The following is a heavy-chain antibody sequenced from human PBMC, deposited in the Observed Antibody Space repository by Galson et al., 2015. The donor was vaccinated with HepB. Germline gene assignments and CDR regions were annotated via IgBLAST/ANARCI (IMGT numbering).Heavy chain of an antibody. V-gene: IGHV1-18*01. D-gene: IGHD1-26*01. Sequence: SVKVSCKASGYTFTSYGISWVRQAPGQGLEWMGWTSAYNGNTNYAQKLQGRVTMTTDTSTSTAYMELRSLRSDDTAVYYCARARELEGGDAFDIWGQGTMVTVSS. CDR2: TSAYNGNT. CDR3: ARARELEGGDAFDI. J-gene: IGHJ3*02. CDR1: GYTFTSYG.